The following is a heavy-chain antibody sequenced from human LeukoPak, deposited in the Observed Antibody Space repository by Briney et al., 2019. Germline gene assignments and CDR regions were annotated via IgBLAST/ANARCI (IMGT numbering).Heavy chain of an antibody. CDR2: ISGSDGDT. V-gene: IGHV3-23*01. D-gene: IGHD3-3*01. CDR3: AKTSLSDPSGHYYYMDV. J-gene: IGHJ6*03. CDR1: GFTFSGHW. Sequence: GGSLRLSCTAAGFTFSGHWIHWVRQPPGMGLVWVSTISGSDGDTYYADSVKGRFTISRDNSQNTVSLQLNNLRIEDTALYYCAKTSLSDPSGHYYYMDVWGKGTTVTVSS.